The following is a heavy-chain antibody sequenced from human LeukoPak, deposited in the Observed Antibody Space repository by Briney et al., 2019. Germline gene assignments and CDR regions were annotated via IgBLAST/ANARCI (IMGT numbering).Heavy chain of an antibody. D-gene: IGHD2-2*02. Sequence: ASVKVSCKASGGTFSSYAISRVRQAPGQGLEWMGGIIPIFGTANYAQKFQGRVTITADESTSTAYMELSSLRSEDTAVYYCARRALDIVVVPAAILYYYYYMDVWGKGTTVTVSS. J-gene: IGHJ6*03. CDR2: IIPIFGTA. CDR3: ARRALDIVVVPAAILYYYYYMDV. CDR1: GGTFSSYA. V-gene: IGHV1-69*13.